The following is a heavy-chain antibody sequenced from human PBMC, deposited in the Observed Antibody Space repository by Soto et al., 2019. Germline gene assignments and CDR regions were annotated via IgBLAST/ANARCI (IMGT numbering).Heavy chain of an antibody. CDR1: GGTFSSYA. CDR2: IIPIFGTG. V-gene: IGHV1-69*13. J-gene: IGHJ4*02. Sequence: APAKVSCKASGGTFSSYAISWVRQAPGRGLEWMGGIIPIFGTGNYAQKFQGRVTITADESTSPAYRELSSLSSEDTAVYYCARDSGRYFYDSWGLGPLVTV. D-gene: IGHD1-26*01. CDR3: ARDSGRYFYDS.